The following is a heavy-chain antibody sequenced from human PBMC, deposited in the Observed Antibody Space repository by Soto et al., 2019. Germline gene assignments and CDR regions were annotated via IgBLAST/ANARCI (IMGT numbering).Heavy chain of an antibody. CDR2: VFYTGTT. CDR1: GGSISSTTHH. J-gene: IGHJ4*02. V-gene: IGHV4-39*07. D-gene: IGHD3-16*01. CDR3: AREASEGGKYYFDY. Sequence: SETLSLTCTVSGGSISSTTHHWVWVRQPPGKGLEWIASVFYTGTTYYTPSLKSRVIISKDTSKNQFSLKLSSVTAADTAVYYCAREASEGGKYYFDYRAQGTPVTVSS.